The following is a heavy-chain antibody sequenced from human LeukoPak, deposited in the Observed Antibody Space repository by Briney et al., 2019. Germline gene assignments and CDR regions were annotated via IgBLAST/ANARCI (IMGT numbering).Heavy chain of an antibody. CDR1: GGSISSGGYS. CDR2: IYYSGST. CDR3: ARAPAGSSWYVFDY. Sequence: SETLSLTCAVSGGSISSGGYSWSWIRQPPGKGLEWIGYIYYSGSTNYNPSLKSRVTISVDTSKNQFSLKLSSVTAADTAVYYCARAPAGSSWYVFDYWGQGTLVTVSS. J-gene: IGHJ4*02. V-gene: IGHV4-61*08. D-gene: IGHD6-13*01.